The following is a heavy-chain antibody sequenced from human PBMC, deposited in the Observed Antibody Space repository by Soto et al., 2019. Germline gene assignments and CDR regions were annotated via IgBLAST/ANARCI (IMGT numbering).Heavy chain of an antibody. Sequence: QVQLQQWGAGLLKPSETLSLTCAVYGGSFSGYYWSWIRQPPGKGLEWIGEINHSGSTNYNPSLKSRVTISVATSKNQFSLKLSSVTAADTAVYYCARGSPSAGANCSSTSCYIDYWGQGTLVTVSS. CDR3: ARGSPSAGANCSSTSCYIDY. CDR1: GGSFSGYY. J-gene: IGHJ4*02. V-gene: IGHV4-34*01. CDR2: INHSGST. D-gene: IGHD2-2*02.